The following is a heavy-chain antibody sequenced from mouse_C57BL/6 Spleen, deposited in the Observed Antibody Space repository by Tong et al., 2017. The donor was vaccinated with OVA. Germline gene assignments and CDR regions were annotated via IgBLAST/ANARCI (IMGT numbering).Heavy chain of an antibody. V-gene: IGHV1-54*01. CDR3: ARGGGPFYYGSSYDWYFDV. Sequence: VQLQESGAELVRPGTSVKVSCKASGYAFTNYLIEWVKQRPGQGLEWIGRIYPGDGDTNYNGKFKGKATLTADKSSSTAYMQLSSLTSEDSAVYYCARGGGPFYYGSSYDWYFDVWGTGTTVTVSS. D-gene: IGHD1-1*01. CDR2: IYPGDGDT. J-gene: IGHJ1*03. CDR1: GYAFTNYL.